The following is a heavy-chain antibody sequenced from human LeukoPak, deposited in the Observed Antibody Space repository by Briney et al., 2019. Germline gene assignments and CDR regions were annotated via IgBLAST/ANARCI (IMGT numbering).Heavy chain of an antibody. Sequence: GGSLRLSCAASGFTFSNYWMHWVRQAPGKGLVWVSRINTDGSRITYADSVKGRFTISRDNAMNTVYLQMNSLRAEDTAVYYCARLLYYWGQGTLVTVSS. CDR1: GFTFSNYW. CDR2: INTDGSRI. V-gene: IGHV3-74*01. D-gene: IGHD2-15*01. CDR3: ARLLYY. J-gene: IGHJ4*02.